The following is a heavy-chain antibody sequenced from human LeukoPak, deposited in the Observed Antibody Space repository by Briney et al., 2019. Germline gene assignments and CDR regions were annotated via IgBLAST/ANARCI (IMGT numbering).Heavy chain of an antibody. V-gene: IGHV1-69*05. J-gene: IGHJ5*02. D-gene: IGHD1-26*01. CDR3: ARGPLGVPNIGWFDP. CDR1: GYTFTSYY. CDR2: IIPIFGTA. Sequence: SVKVSCKASGYTFTSYYMHWVRQAPGQGLEWMGGIIPIFGTANYAQKFQGRVTITTDESTSTAYMELSSLRSEDTAVYYCARGPLGVPNIGWFDPWGQGTLVTVSS.